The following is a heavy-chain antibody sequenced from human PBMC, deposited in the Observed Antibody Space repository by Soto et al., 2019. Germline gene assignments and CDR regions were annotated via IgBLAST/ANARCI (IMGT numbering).Heavy chain of an antibody. Sequence: QVQLVQSGAEVKKPGASVKVSCKASGYTFTSYGISWVRQAPGQGLEWMGWISAYNGNTNYAQKLQGRVTMTTDTCTSTAYMEQRSLRSDDTAVYYCASTTYYYDSSGYYYDPYFYGMDVWGQGTTVTVSS. J-gene: IGHJ6*02. V-gene: IGHV1-18*04. CDR2: ISAYNGNT. CDR3: ASTTYYYDSSGYYYDPYFYGMDV. CDR1: GYTFTSYG. D-gene: IGHD3-22*01.